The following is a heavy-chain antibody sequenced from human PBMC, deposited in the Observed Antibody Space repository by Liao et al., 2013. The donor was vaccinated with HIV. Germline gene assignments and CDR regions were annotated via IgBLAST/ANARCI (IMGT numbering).Heavy chain of an antibody. Sequence: QVQLQESGPGLVKPSQTLSLTCTVSGDSMSSGNFYWSWIRQPAGKGLEWIGRINASGSTNYNPSLKSRLTISVDTSKNQFSLKLSSVTAADTAVYYCARDGEATIWGGLDYWGQGTLVTVSS. CDR2: INASGST. D-gene: IGHD5-12*01. CDR1: GDSMSSGNFY. CDR3: ARDGEATIWGGLDY. V-gene: IGHV4-61*02. J-gene: IGHJ4*02.